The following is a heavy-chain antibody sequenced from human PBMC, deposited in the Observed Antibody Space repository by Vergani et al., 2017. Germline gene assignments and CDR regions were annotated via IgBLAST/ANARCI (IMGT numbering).Heavy chain of an antibody. CDR2: TWYDGNNN. J-gene: IGHJ5*02. Sequence: QVQLVESGGGVVQPGRSLRLSCAASGFTFNQYGMHWVRQAPGKGLEWVAVTWYDGNNNQYADSVKGRFTISRDNSKSTMYLQMNSLSDEDTGVYSCASDLRLLYNRFDPWGQGTLVTVSS. V-gene: IGHV3-33*01. CDR3: ASDLRLLYNRFDP. D-gene: IGHD1-14*01. CDR1: GFTFNQYG.